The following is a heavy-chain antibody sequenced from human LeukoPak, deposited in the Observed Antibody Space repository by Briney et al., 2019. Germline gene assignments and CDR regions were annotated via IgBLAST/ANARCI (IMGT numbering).Heavy chain of an antibody. CDR3: AKGRGYCSGSSCPTGGG. CDR1: GFSFSNYG. J-gene: IGHJ4*02. Sequence: GGSLRLSCAASGFSFSNYGMHWVRQAPGKGLEWVAVISYDGSNKYHAGSVEGRFTISRDNSRDTLYLQLDSLRSEDTAVYYCAKGRGYCSGSSCPTGGGWGQGTLVTVSS. V-gene: IGHV3-30*18. D-gene: IGHD2-15*01. CDR2: ISYDGSNK.